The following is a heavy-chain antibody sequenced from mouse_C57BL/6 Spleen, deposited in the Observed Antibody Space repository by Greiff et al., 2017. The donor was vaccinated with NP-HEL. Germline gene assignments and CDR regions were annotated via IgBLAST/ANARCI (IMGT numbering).Heavy chain of an antibody. V-gene: IGHV1-15*01. D-gene: IGHD1-1*01. CDR1: GYTFTDYE. CDR2: IDPETGGT. CDR3: TRRREITTVVATDWYFDV. J-gene: IGHJ1*03. Sequence: QVQLQQSGAELVRPGASVTLSCKASGYTFTDYEMHWVQQTPVHGLEWIGAIDPETGGTAYNQKFKGKAILTADKSSSTAYMELRSLTSEDSAVYYCTRRREITTVVATDWYFDVWGTGTTVTVSS.